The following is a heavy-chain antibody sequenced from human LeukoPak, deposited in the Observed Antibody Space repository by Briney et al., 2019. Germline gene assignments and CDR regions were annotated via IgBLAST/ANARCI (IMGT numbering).Heavy chain of an antibody. V-gene: IGHV1-2*04. D-gene: IGHD5-12*01. Sequence: GASVKVSCKASGGTFSSYAISWVRQAPGQGLEWMGWINPNSGGTNYAQKFQGWVTMTRDTSISTAYMELSRLRSDDTAVYYCARGTGYSHPGDLLLLYYFDYWGQGTLVTVSS. J-gene: IGHJ4*02. CDR3: ARGTGYSHPGDLLLLYYFDY. CDR1: GGTFSSYA. CDR2: INPNSGGT.